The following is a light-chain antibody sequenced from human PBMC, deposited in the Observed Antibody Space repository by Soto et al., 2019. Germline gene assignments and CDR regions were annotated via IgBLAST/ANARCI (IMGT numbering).Light chain of an antibody. CDR2: DAS. Sequence: EIVLTQSPATLSLSPGERATLSCRASQSVSSYLAWYQQKPGQAPRLLIYDASNRTTSIPARFSGSGSGTDFTLTISSLEPKDYAVYYCQQQSNWPRYTFGQGTKLEIK. V-gene: IGKV3-11*01. J-gene: IGKJ2*01. CDR3: QQQSNWPRYT. CDR1: QSVSSY.